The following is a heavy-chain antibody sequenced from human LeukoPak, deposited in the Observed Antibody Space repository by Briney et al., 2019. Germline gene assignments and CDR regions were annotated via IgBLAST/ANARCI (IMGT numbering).Heavy chain of an antibody. CDR1: GYTFTSYG. CDR3: ARQGFKAHYYDSSGYYYYFDY. J-gene: IGHJ4*02. Sequence: ASVKVSCKTSGYTFTSYGISWVRQAPGQGLEWMGWISAYNGNTNYAQKLQGRVTMTTDTSTSTAYMELRSLRSDDTAVYYCARQGFKAHYYDSSGYYYYFDYWGQGTLVTVSS. D-gene: IGHD3-22*01. CDR2: ISAYNGNT. V-gene: IGHV1-18*01.